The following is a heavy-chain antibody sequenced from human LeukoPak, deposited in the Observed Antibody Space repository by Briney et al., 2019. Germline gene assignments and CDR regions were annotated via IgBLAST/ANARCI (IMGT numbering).Heavy chain of an antibody. V-gene: IGHV3-7*01. Sequence: PGGSLRLSCAASGFTFSRYWMSWMRQAPGKGLEWVANIKYDGNEEYYVDSVKGRFTISRDNAKNSLYLQLNSLRVEDTAVYYCKSGGAAPGSFDYWGQGTLLTVS. CDR2: IKYDGNEE. J-gene: IGHJ4*02. CDR3: KSGGAAPGSFDY. CDR1: GFTFSRYW. D-gene: IGHD1-1*01.